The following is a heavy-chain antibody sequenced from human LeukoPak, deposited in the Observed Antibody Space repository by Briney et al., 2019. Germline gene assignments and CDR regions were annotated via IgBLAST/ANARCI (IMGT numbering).Heavy chain of an antibody. V-gene: IGHV4-39*01. D-gene: IGHD5-24*01. CDR2: IYYSGST. CDR1: GASISTSAYY. CDR3: AKSDGYGLIDY. Sequence: TSETLSLTCTVSGASISTSAYYWGWIRQPPGKGLDWIGNIYYSGSTYYNPSLKSRVTILVDSSKNQFSLRLSSVTTADTAVYYCAKSDGYGLIDYWGQGTLVTVSS. J-gene: IGHJ4*02.